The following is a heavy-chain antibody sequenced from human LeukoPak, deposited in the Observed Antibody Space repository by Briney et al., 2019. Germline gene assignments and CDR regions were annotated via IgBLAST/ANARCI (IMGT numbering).Heavy chain of an antibody. CDR2: ISYDGGNN. Sequence: GGSLRLSCAASEFTVTSHYMTWVRQAPGKGLEWVAVISYDGGNNYYADSVQGRFTISRDNSKNTLYLQMNSLRGEDTAVYYCAKEEGSGWFLDHWGQGTLVTVSS. V-gene: IGHV3-30*18. CDR1: EFTVTSHY. J-gene: IGHJ4*02. CDR3: AKEEGSGWFLDH. D-gene: IGHD6-19*01.